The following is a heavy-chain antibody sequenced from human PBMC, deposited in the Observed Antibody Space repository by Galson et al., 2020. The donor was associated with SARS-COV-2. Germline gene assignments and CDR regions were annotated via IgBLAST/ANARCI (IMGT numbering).Heavy chain of an antibody. CDR3: ARRATMVQGDWYFDL. CDR2: IYYSGST. CDR1: GGSISSYY. D-gene: IGHD3-10*01. J-gene: IGHJ2*01. V-gene: IGHV4-59*08. Sequence: SETLSLTCTVSGGSISSYYWSWIRQPPGKGLEWIGYIYYSGSTNYNPSLKSRVTISVDTSKNQFSLKLSSVTAADTAVYYCARRATMVQGDWYFDLWGRGTLVTVSS.